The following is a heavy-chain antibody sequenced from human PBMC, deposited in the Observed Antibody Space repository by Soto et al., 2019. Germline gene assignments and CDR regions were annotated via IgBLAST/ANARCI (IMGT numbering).Heavy chain of an antibody. J-gene: IGHJ4*02. D-gene: IGHD4-17*01. Sequence: SETLSLTCTVSGGSISSYYWSWIRQPPGKGLEWIGYIYYNGGSTNYNPSLKSRVTISVDTSKNQFSLKLSSVTAADTAVYYCAGRYGDYFDYRGQGTLVTVSS. CDR1: GGSISSYY. CDR2: IYYNGGST. V-gene: IGHV4-59*08. CDR3: AGRYGDYFDY.